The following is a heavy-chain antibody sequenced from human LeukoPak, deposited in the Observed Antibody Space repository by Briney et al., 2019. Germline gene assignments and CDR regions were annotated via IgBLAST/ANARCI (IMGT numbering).Heavy chain of an antibody. D-gene: IGHD6-13*01. CDR1: GFTFSSYA. CDR2: ITGSGGNT. J-gene: IGHJ6*02. CDR3: AKAASSSWPSYYYGMDV. Sequence: PGGSLRLSCAASGFTFSSYAMSRVRQAPGKGLEWVSVITGSGGNTYYADSVKGRFTISKDNSKNTVYLQMSSLRVDDTAVYYCAKAASSSWPSYYYGMDVWGQGTTVTVSS. V-gene: IGHV3-23*01.